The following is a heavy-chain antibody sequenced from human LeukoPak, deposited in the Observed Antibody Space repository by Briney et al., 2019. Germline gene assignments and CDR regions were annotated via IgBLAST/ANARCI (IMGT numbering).Heavy chain of an antibody. J-gene: IGHJ4*02. D-gene: IGHD6-19*01. CDR3: AKEAALGRIAVAGKDY. V-gene: IGHV3-23*01. Sequence: GGSLRLSCAASGFTFSNYAMSWVRQAPGKGLEWVSAISGSGGSTYYADSVKGRFTISRDNSKNTLYLQMNSLRAEDTAVYYCAKEAALGRIAVAGKDYWGQGTLVTVSS. CDR1: GFTFSNYA. CDR2: ISGSGGST.